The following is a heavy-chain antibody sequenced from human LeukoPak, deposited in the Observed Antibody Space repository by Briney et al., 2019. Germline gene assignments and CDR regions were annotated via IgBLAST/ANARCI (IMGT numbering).Heavy chain of an antibody. J-gene: IGHJ4*02. Sequence: PGGSLRLSCAASGFTFSTYWMSWVRQAPGKGLEWVSSISSSSSYIYYADSVKGRFTISRDNAKNSLYLQMNSLRAEDTAVYYCARVPYYDFWSGYPNFDYWGQGTLVTVSS. CDR3: ARVPYYDFWSGYPNFDY. CDR2: ISSSSSYI. D-gene: IGHD3-3*01. V-gene: IGHV3-21*01. CDR1: GFTFSTYW.